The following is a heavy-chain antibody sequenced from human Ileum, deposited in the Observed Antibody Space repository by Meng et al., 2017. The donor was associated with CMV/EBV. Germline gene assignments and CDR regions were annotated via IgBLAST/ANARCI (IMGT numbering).Heavy chain of an antibody. CDR2: IDTNTGNP. J-gene: IGHJ4*02. Sequence: QVHLEQSGSELKKPGASVKVSCKTSGYTFTSNNIIWVRQAPGHGPEWMGWIDTNTGNPTYAQGFTGRFVFSLDTSVNTAYLQISSLKAEDTAVYYCARDGLSGRYFDYWGQGTLVTVSS. V-gene: IGHV7-4-1*02. CDR1: GYTFTSNN. CDR3: ARDGLSGRYFDY. D-gene: IGHD1-26*01.